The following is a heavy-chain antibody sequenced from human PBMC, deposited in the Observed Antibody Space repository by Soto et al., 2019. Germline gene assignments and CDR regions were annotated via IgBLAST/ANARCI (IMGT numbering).Heavy chain of an antibody. D-gene: IGHD5-18*01. J-gene: IGHJ5*02. CDR2: IYYSGST. V-gene: IGHV4-59*01. CDR3: ARDRGYSNWFDP. CDR1: GGSITNYY. Sequence: SETLSLTCTVSGGSITNYYWSWIRQPPGKGLEWIGYIYYSGSTNYNPSLRSRVTISVDTSKNQFSLKLSSVTAADTALYYCARDRGYSNWFDPWGQGTLVTVSS.